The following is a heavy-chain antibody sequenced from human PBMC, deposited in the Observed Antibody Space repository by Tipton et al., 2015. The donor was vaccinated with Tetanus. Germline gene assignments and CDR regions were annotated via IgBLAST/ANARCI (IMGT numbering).Heavy chain of an antibody. D-gene: IGHD2-15*01. Sequence: QLVQSGAEVKKPGASVKVSCKASGYTFTSYGISWVRQAPRPGLEWMGWISAYNGNTNYAQKLQGRVTMTTDTSTSTAYMELRSLRSDDTAVYYCARTLRSYYYYYGMDVWGQGTTVTVSS. J-gene: IGHJ6*02. CDR1: GYTFTSYG. CDR3: ARTLRSYYYYYGMDV. V-gene: IGHV1-18*01. CDR2: ISAYNGNT.